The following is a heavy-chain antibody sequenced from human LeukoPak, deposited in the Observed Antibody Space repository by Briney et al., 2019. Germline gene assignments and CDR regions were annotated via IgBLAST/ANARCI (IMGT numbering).Heavy chain of an antibody. Sequence: SETLSLTCTVSGGSISSYYWSWIRQPPGKGLEWIGYIYYSGSTNYNPSLKSRVTISVDTSKNQFSLKLSSVTAADTAVYYCARDLPYSSSWYYGAFDIWGQGTMVTVSS. D-gene: IGHD6-13*01. J-gene: IGHJ3*02. V-gene: IGHV4-59*01. CDR3: ARDLPYSSSWYYGAFDI. CDR1: GGSISSYY. CDR2: IYYSGST.